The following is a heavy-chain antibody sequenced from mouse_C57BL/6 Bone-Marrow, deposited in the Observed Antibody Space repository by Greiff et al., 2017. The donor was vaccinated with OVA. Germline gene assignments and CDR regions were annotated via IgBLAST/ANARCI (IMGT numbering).Heavy chain of an antibody. CDR1: GYTFTSYW. D-gene: IGHD1-1*01. CDR2: INPNYGTT. Sequence: VQLQQPGAELVKPGASVKVSCKASGYTFTSYWMHWVKQRPGQGLEWIGVINPNYGTTSYNQKFKGKATLTVDQSSSTAYMQLNSLTSEDSAVYYCARSSVYYYGSSYVPYYYAMDYWGQGTSVTVSS. J-gene: IGHJ4*01. CDR3: ARSSVYYYGSSYVPYYYAMDY. V-gene: IGHV1-74*01.